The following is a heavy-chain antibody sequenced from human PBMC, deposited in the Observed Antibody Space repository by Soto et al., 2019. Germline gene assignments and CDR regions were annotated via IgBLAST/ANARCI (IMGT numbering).Heavy chain of an antibody. J-gene: IGHJ4*02. V-gene: IGHV3-30-3*01. CDR3: ARAPYATGTPDY. D-gene: IGHD1-1*01. CDR2: ISYDGSNK. Sequence: PGGSLRLSCAASGFTFSSYAMHWVRQAPGKGLEWVAVISYDGSNKYYADSVKGRFTISRDNSKNTLYLQMNSLRAEDTAVYYCARAPYATGTPDYWGQGTLVTVSS. CDR1: GFTFSSYA.